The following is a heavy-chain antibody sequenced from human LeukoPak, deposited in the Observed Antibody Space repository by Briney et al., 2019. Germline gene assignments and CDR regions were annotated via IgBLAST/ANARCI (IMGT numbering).Heavy chain of an antibody. Sequence: GASVTVSCKASGYTFTGYYMHWVRQAPGQGLEWMGWINPNSGGTNYAQKFQGRVTMTRDTSISTAYMELSRLRSDDTAVHYCAIAAAAHNNWFDPWGQGTLVTVSS. CDR3: AIAAAAHNNWFDP. CDR1: GYTFTGYY. J-gene: IGHJ5*02. V-gene: IGHV1-2*02. CDR2: INPNSGGT. D-gene: IGHD6-13*01.